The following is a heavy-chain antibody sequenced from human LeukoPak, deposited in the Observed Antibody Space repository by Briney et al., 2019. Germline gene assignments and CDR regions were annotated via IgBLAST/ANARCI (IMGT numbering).Heavy chain of an antibody. Sequence: ASVKVFCKASGRTFSSYAISWVRQAPGQGLEWMGGIIPIFCTANYAQKFQGRVTITADESTSTAYVELSSLRPEDTAVYYCAKDDAWLQYGNWGRGTLVTVSS. CDR2: IIPIFCTA. J-gene: IGHJ4*02. D-gene: IGHD5-24*01. V-gene: IGHV1-69*13. CDR3: AKDDAWLQYGN. CDR1: GRTFSSYA.